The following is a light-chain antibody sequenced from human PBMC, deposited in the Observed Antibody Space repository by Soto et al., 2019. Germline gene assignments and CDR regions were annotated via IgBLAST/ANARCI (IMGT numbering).Light chain of an antibody. Sequence: DIQMTQSPSSLSASVGDRVTITCRASQSITSYLNWYQQKPGQAPQLLIYAASSLQSGVPSRFSGGGSGTDFTLTISRLQPEDFANYFCQQSYTTPWTFGQGSKVEVK. V-gene: IGKV1-39*01. CDR1: QSITSY. CDR2: AAS. CDR3: QQSYTTPWT. J-gene: IGKJ1*01.